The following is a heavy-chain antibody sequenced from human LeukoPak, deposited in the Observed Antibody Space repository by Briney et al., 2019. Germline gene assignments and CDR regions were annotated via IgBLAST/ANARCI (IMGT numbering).Heavy chain of an antibody. CDR3: ARDNSRITIFGVVIIRRLMDV. V-gene: IGHV1-2*06. CDR2: INPNSGGT. D-gene: IGHD3-3*01. J-gene: IGHJ6*04. CDR1: GYTFTGYY. Sequence: ASVKVSCKASGYTFTGYYMHWVRQAPGQGLEWMGRINPNSGGTNYAQKFQGRVTMTRDTSISTAYMELSRLRSDDTAVYYCARDNSRITIFGVVIIRRLMDVWGKGTTVTVSP.